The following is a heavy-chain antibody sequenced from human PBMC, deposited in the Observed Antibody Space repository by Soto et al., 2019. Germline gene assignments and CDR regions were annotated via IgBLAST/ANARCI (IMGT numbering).Heavy chain of an antibody. Sequence: GGSLRLSCAASGFTFDDYAMHWVRQAPGKGLEWVSGISWNSGSIGYADSVKGRFTISRDNAKNSLYLQMNSLRAEDTALYYCAKDFADNPGASYYYYYGMDVWGQGTTVTVSS. V-gene: IGHV3-9*01. CDR2: ISWNSGSI. D-gene: IGHD2-15*01. CDR3: AKDFADNPGASYYYYYGMDV. J-gene: IGHJ6*02. CDR1: GFTFDDYA.